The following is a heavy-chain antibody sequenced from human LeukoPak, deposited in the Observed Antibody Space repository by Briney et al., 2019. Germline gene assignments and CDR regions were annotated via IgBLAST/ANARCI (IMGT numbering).Heavy chain of an antibody. CDR1: GGSISSSSYY. V-gene: IGHV4-39*01. D-gene: IGHD5-18*01. J-gene: IGHJ4*02. CDR3: ARQSGYSYYNYFDY. CDR2: IYYSGST. Sequence: SETLSLTCTVSGGSISSSSYYWGWLRQPPGTGLEWLGSIYYSGSTYYNPSLKSRVTIPVDTSKNQFSLKLSSVTAADTAVYYCARQSGYSYYNYFDYWGRGTLVTVSS.